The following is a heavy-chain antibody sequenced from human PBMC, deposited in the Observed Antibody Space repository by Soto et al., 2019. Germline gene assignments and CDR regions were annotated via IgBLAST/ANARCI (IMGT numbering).Heavy chain of an antibody. V-gene: IGHV3-30*18. J-gene: IGHJ4*02. Sequence: PGGSLRLSCAVSGFTFSDYGMHWVRQAPGKGLEWVAVMSYAGTYKYYADSVKGRFTISRDLSGNTLFLQMNSRRLEDTAVYFCAKEMYPRTVLDSSSPWGDYWGQGTLVTVS. CDR2: MSYAGTYK. D-gene: IGHD6-6*01. CDR3: AKEMYPRTVLDSSSPWGDY. CDR1: GFTFSDYG.